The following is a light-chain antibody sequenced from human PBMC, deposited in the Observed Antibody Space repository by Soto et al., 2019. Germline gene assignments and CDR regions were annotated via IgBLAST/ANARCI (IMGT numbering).Light chain of an antibody. J-gene: IGKJ5*01. CDR3: QQYGSSPPIT. Sequence: EIVLTQPPAALSLSPGERATLSCSASQNVANYLDWYQQKPGQAPRLLIYESSNRATGIAARFSGSGSGTDFTLTISSLEPEDFAVYYCQQYGSSPPITFGQGTRLEIK. CDR1: QNVANY. CDR2: ESS. V-gene: IGKV3-11*01.